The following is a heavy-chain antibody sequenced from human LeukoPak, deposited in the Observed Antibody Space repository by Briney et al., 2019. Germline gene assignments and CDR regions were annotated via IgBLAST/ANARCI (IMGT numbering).Heavy chain of an antibody. Sequence: GESLKISCKGSGYSFSTYWIGWVRQMPGKGLEWMGIIYPGDSDTRYSPSFQGQATISADKSISTAYLQWSSLKASDTAMYYCARRGEFGASWFAFDIWGQGTMVTVSS. V-gene: IGHV5-51*01. CDR3: ARRGEFGASWFAFDI. J-gene: IGHJ3*02. CDR1: GYSFSTYW. CDR2: IYPGDSDT. D-gene: IGHD3-10*01.